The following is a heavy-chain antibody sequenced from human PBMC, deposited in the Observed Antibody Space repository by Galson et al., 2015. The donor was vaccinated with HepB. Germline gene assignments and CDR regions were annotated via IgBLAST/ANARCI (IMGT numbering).Heavy chain of an antibody. Sequence: SLRLSCAASGFTFSGCWMHWVRQIPGKGLEWVSGLTPRGETTYYADSVRGRFTISRDNSKNTLYLQMHSLRAEDTAFYYCAKGPRDTSFLWSGAYWGQGTPVTVSS. J-gene: IGHJ4*02. D-gene: IGHD3-10*01. CDR1: GFTFSGCW. V-gene: IGHV3-23*01. CDR2: LTPRGETT. CDR3: AKGPRDTSFLWSGAY.